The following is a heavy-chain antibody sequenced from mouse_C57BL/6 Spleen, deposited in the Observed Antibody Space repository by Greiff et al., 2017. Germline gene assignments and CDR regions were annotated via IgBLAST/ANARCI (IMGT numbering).Heavy chain of an antibody. D-gene: IGHD2-2*01. Sequence: VQLKESGPGLVKPSQSLSLTCSVTGYSITSGYYWNWIRQFPGNKLEWMGYISYDGSNNYNPSLKNRISITRDTSKNQFFLKLNSVTTEDTATYYCARGGGYLFDYWGQGTTLTVSS. CDR3: ARGGGYLFDY. J-gene: IGHJ2*01. CDR2: ISYDGSN. CDR1: GYSITSGYY. V-gene: IGHV3-6*01.